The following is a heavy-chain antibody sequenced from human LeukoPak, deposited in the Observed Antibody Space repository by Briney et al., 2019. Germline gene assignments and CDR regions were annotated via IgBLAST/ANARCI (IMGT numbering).Heavy chain of an antibody. J-gene: IGHJ4*02. CDR1: GYSFTSYW. Sequence: GESLKISCKGSGYSFTSYWIGWVRQMPGKGLEWMGIIYPGDSDTRYSPSFQGQVTISADKSISTAYLQWSSLKASDTAMYYCARLAKNYDFWSGYPDYWGQGTLVTVSS. V-gene: IGHV5-51*01. D-gene: IGHD3-3*01. CDR3: ARLAKNYDFWSGYPDY. CDR2: IYPGDSDT.